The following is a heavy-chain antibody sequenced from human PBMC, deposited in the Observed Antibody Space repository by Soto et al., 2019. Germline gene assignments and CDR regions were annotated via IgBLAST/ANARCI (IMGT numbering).Heavy chain of an antibody. V-gene: IGHV4-34*01. D-gene: IGHD6-13*01. CDR2: VNHSGST. Sequence: SETLSLTCAVYGGSFSGYFWNWIRRPPGKGLEWIGEVNHSGSTNYNPSLKNRVTISVDTSKNQFSLKLSSVTAADTAVYYCARVPLAATIDYWGQGTPVTVS. CDR3: ARVPLAATIDY. J-gene: IGHJ4*02. CDR1: GGSFSGYF.